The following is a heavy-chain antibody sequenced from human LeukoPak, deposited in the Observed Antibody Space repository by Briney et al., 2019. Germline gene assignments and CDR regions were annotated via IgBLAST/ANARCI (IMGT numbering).Heavy chain of an antibody. D-gene: IGHD2-8*01. CDR2: IYPGDSDT. J-gene: IGHJ6*03. CDR3: ARLPYAIRYYYYYMDV. V-gene: IGHV5-51*01. Sequence: GESLKISCKGSGYSFTSYWIGWVRQMPGKGLEWMGIIYPGDSDTSYSPSFQGQGTISADKSISTAYLQWSSLKASDTAMYYCARLPYAIRYYYYYMDVWGKGTTVTVSS. CDR1: GYSFTSYW.